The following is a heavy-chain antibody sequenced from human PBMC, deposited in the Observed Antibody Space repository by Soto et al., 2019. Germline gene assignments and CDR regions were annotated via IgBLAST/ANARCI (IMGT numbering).Heavy chain of an antibody. CDR2: FDPEDGET. D-gene: IGHD3-22*01. CDR1: GYTLTELS. V-gene: IGHV1-24*01. CDR3: ATPGYYDSSGYYLDSRLSY. J-gene: IGHJ4*02. Sequence: GASVKVSCKVSGYTLTELSMHWVRQAPGKGLEWMGGFDPEDGETIYAQKFQGRVTMTEDTSTDTAYMELSSLRSEDTAVYYCATPGYYDSSGYYLDSRLSYWGQGTLVTVSS.